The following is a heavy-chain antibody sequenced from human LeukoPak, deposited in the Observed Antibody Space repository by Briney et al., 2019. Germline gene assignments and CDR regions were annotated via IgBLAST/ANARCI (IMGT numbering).Heavy chain of an antibody. CDR3: ARDWGVGGRPGYMDV. Sequence: SETLSLTCTVSGGSISNKYWSWIRQPPGKGLEWIGYIYYSGDTNYNPSLKSRVTILVDTSKNQVSLKLSSVTAADTAVYFCARDWGVGGRPGYMDVWGKGTTVTVSS. J-gene: IGHJ6*03. D-gene: IGHD6-6*01. V-gene: IGHV4-59*01. CDR1: GGSISNKY. CDR2: IYYSGDT.